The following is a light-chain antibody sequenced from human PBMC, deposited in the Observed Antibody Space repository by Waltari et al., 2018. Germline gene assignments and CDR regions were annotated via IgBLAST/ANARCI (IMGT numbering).Light chain of an antibody. CDR2: FAS. V-gene: IGKV1-NL1*01. Sequence: DIQMTQSPSSLSASVADRVAITCRASQGIKNFLGWYQHKPGKAPRLLLYFASRLESGVPSRFGGSGSGTDFTLTISSLQPEDFATYYCQQFYRLPLTFGQGTKLEIK. J-gene: IGKJ2*01. CDR1: QGIKNF. CDR3: QQFYRLPLT.